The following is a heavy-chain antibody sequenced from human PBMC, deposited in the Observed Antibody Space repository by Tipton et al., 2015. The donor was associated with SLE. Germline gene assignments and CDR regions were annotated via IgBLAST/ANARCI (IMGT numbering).Heavy chain of an antibody. CDR1: GFTFSSYS. CDR3: VKDIEPGGADV. V-gene: IGHV3-21*04. Sequence: GSLRFSCAASGFTFSSYSMNWVRQAPGKGLEWVSSISSSRTYIYYADAVKGRFTTSRDNAKNALYLQMNSLRADDTALYYCVKDIEPGGADVWGQGTAVTVSS. CDR2: ISSSRTYI. J-gene: IGHJ6*02. D-gene: IGHD3-16*02.